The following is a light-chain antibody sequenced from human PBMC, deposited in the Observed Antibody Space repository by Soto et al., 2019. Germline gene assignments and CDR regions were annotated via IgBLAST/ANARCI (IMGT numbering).Light chain of an antibody. CDR3: AAWDDSLGVVT. CDR1: SSNIGNNY. CDR2: SDD. V-gene: IGLV1-47*02. Sequence: SVLTQPPSASGTPGQRITISCSGGSSNIGNNYVYWYQLVPGTAPKLLIYSDDQRPSGVPDRFSGSRSGTSASLAISGLRSHDEADYYCAAWDDSLGVVTFGGGTKVTVL. J-gene: IGLJ2*01.